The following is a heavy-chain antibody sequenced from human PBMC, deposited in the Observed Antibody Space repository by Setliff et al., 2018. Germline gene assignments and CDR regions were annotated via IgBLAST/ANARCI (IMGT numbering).Heavy chain of an antibody. Sequence: SETLSLTCTVSGGSVGSDFSYWTWIRQPAGKGLEWIGQIYTSWSTNYNPSLKSRVTISLDASKNQFSLRLTSVTAADTAVYYCARVTGFFYVDAWGKGTTVTAP. CDR2: IYTSWST. CDR1: GGSVGSDFSY. D-gene: IGHD3-3*01. V-gene: IGHV4-61*09. J-gene: IGHJ6*03. CDR3: ARVTGFFYVDA.